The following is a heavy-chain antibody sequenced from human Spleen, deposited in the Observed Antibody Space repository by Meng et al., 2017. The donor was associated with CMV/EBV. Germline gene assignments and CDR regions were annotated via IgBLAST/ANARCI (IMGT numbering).Heavy chain of an antibody. D-gene: IGHD6-25*01. J-gene: IGHJ4*02. CDR1: GFTFSSYS. CDR3: ARLTSGSASSDY. Sequence: GESLKISCAASGFTFSSYSMTWVRQAPGKGLEWVSSISGSSIYIYYADSVKGRFTISRDNAKNALYLQISSLRAEDTAMYYCARLTSGSASSDYWGQGTLVTVSS. CDR2: ISGSSIYI. V-gene: IGHV3-21*01.